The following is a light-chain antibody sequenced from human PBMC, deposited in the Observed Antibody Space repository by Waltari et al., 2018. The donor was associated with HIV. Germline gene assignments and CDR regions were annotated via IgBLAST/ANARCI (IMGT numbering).Light chain of an antibody. Sequence: SVLTQPPSTSGTPGQRVTISCSGGASTLGSNPVQRNQVFPGTAPKLLIYSSNQVSTGVPDRFSASKSGTSASLTISGLQSEDEAHYDCATWDDSGDGPMVFGRGTKLTVL. CDR1: ASTLGSNP. CDR2: SSN. CDR3: ATWDDSGDGPMV. J-gene: IGLJ2*01. V-gene: IGLV1-44*01.